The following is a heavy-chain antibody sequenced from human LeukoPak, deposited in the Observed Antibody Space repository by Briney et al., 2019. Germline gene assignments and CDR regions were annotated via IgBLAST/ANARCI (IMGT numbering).Heavy chain of an antibody. CDR1: GFTFSSYT. CDR3: ARVVPGTGFFY. Sequence: GGSLRLSCAASGFTFSSYTMNWVRQAPGKGGEWVSSISSSSSHIYYGDPVKGRFTIYRDNAKTSLYLQMDRLRAEDTAVYYCARVVPGTGFFYWGQGTLVTVSS. D-gene: IGHD2-8*02. CDR2: ISSSSSHI. J-gene: IGHJ4*02. V-gene: IGHV3-21*01.